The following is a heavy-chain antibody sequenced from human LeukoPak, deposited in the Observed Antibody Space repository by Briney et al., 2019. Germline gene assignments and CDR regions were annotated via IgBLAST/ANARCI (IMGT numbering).Heavy chain of an antibody. V-gene: IGHV3-30*02. J-gene: IGHJ4*02. D-gene: IGHD3/OR15-3a*01. CDR2: IQSDGRNK. Sequence: PGGSLRLSCAASGFTFSSYGMHWVRQAPGKGLQWVAFIQSDGRNKYYADSVRGRFTISRDNSKNTLYLQMNSLRGEDTAVFYCAKDRWTGFSAIDYWGQGTLVTVSS. CDR3: AKDRWTGFSAIDY. CDR1: GFTFSSYG.